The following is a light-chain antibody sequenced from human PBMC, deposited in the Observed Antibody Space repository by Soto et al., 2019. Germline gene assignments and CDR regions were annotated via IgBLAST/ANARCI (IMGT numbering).Light chain of an antibody. Sequence: QSALTQPRSVSGSPGQSVTISCTGTTSDVGGYDYVSWFQQHPSKAPKLVIYDVTERPSGVPDRFSGSKSGNTASLTISGLQAEDEADYYCCSYVGSYSYVFGTGTKLTDL. CDR3: CSYVGSYSYV. CDR2: DVT. V-gene: IGLV2-11*01. CDR1: TSDVGGYDY. J-gene: IGLJ1*01.